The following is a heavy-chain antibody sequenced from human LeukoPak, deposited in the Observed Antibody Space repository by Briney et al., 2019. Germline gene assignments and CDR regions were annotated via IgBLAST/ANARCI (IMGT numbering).Heavy chain of an antibody. V-gene: IGHV4-34*01. Sequence: PSETLSLTCAVYGGSFSGYYWSWIRQPPGKGLEWIGEINHSGSTNYNPSLKSRVTISVDTSKNQFSLKLSSVTAADTAVYYCARRSRKERWFGESIKNSYYYMDVWGKGTTVTISS. D-gene: IGHD3-10*01. CDR3: ARRSRKERWFGESIKNSYYYMDV. J-gene: IGHJ6*03. CDR2: INHSGST. CDR1: GGSFSGYY.